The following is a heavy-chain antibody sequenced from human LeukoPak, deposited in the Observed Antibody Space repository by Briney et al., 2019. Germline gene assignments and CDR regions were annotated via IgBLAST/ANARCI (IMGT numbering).Heavy chain of an antibody. J-gene: IGHJ4*02. CDR3: ARDNYDSSGYYFD. Sequence: PGGSLRLSCSASGFTFSTYTMHWVRQAPGKGLEYVSGISNNGGNTYYADSVKGRFTISRDNSKNTLYLQMSSLRAEDSAVYYCARDNYDSSGYYFDWGQGTLVTVSS. D-gene: IGHD3-22*01. CDR1: GFTFSTYT. V-gene: IGHV3-64D*06. CDR2: ISNNGGNT.